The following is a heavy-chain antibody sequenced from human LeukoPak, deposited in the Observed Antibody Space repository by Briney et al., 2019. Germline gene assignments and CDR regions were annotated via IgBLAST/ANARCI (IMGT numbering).Heavy chain of an antibody. Sequence: SETLSLTCAVSGGSISSGGYSWSWIRQPPGKGLEWIGYIYHSGSTYYNPSLKSRVTISVDRSKNQFSLKLSSVTAADTAVYYCARLPLGYCSGGSCYGYWGQGTLVTVSS. D-gene: IGHD2-15*01. CDR1: GGSISSGGYS. CDR3: ARLPLGYCSGGSCYGY. CDR2: IYHSGST. J-gene: IGHJ4*02. V-gene: IGHV4-30-2*01.